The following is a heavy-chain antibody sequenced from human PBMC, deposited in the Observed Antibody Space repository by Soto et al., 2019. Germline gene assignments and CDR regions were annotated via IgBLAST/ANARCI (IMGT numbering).Heavy chain of an antibody. J-gene: IGHJ6*02. Sequence: GGSLRLSCAASGFTFSSYGMHWVRQAPGKGLEWVAVISYDGSNKYYADSVKGRFTISRDNSKNTLYLQMNSLRAEDTAVYYCAKALDYGYGMDVWGQGTTVTVSS. CDR1: GFTFSSYG. CDR2: ISYDGSNK. CDR3: AKALDYGYGMDV. V-gene: IGHV3-30*18.